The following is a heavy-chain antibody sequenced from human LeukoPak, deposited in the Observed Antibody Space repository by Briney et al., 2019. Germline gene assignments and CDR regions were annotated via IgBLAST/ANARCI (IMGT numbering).Heavy chain of an antibody. J-gene: IGHJ4*02. CDR2: INGSGGST. CDR3: AKDAWVTGAPYYFDY. D-gene: IGHD5-18*01. CDR1: GFTFSSYA. Sequence: GGSLRLSCVASGFTFSSYAMSWVRQAPGKGLEWVSAINGSGGSTYYADSVKGRFTISRDNSKNTLYLQMNSLRAEDTAVYYCAKDAWVTGAPYYFDYWGQGTLVTVSS. V-gene: IGHV3-23*01.